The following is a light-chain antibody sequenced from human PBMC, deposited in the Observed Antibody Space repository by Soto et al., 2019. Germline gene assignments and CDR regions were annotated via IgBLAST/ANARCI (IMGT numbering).Light chain of an antibody. CDR2: RNN. CDR3: AAWDHSLSGWM. V-gene: IGLV1-47*01. Sequence: QPVLTQPPSASATPGQRVTISCSGSSSNIGSDFVFWYQQLPGTAPKLLIYRNNQRPSGVPDRFSGSKSGTSASLAISGLRFEDEADYYCAAWDHSLSGWMIGGGTKLTVL. CDR1: SSNIGSDF. J-gene: IGLJ3*02.